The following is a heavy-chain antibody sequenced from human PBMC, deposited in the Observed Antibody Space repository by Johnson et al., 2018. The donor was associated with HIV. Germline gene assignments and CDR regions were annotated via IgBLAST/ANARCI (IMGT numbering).Heavy chain of an antibody. CDR1: GFTVSSNY. V-gene: IGHV3-66*01. CDR3: ARDLYKYYGSSGCDGFDI. CDR2: IYSGGRT. D-gene: IGHD3-22*01. J-gene: IGHJ3*02. Sequence: EVQLVESGGGLVQPGGSLRLSCAASGFTVSSNYMSWVRQAPGKGLEWVSIIYSGGRTYYADSVKGRFTISRDNSKNTLYLQMNSLRAEDTAVYYCARDLYKYYGSSGCDGFDILGQGTMVTVSS.